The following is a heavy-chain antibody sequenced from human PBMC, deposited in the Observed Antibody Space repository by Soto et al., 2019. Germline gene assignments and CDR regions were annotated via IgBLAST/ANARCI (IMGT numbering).Heavy chain of an antibody. CDR1: GGSFSGYY. J-gene: IGHJ4*02. CDR3: ARSKQPPTRWRCFDY. Sequence: QVQLQQWGAGLLKPSETLSLTCAVYGGSFSGYYWSWIRQPPGKGLEWLGEINHSGSTNYNPTLKGRGTLSVDTSKNQFSLKLSSVTAADTAVYYCARSKQPPTRWRCFDYWGQGTLVTVSS. V-gene: IGHV4-34*01. CDR2: INHSGST. D-gene: IGHD4-17*01.